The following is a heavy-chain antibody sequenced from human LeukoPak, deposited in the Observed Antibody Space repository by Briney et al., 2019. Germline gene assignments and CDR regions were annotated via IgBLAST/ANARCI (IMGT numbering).Heavy chain of an antibody. CDR2: INNSGST. Sequence: SETLSLTCAVYGGSFSGYYWNWIRQPPGKGLEWIGEINNSGSTNYNPSLKSRVTISRDTSKNQFSLKLSSVTAADTAVYYCAREIGPRQLHLWGSAFDYWGQGTLVTVSS. CDR1: GGSFSGYY. CDR3: AREIGPRQLHLWGSAFDY. J-gene: IGHJ4*02. V-gene: IGHV4-34*01. D-gene: IGHD5-18*01.